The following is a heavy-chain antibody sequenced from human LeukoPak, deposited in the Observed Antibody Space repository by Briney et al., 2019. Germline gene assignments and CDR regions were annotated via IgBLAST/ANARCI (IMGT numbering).Heavy chain of an antibody. Sequence: GRSLRLSCAASGFTFSSYGMHWVRQAPGKGLEWVAVISYDGSNKYYADSVKGRFTISRDNSKNTLYLQMNSLGAEDTAVYYCAKTGYSYGGLDYWGQGTLVTVSS. CDR1: GFTFSSYG. V-gene: IGHV3-30*18. CDR3: AKTGYSYGGLDY. D-gene: IGHD5-18*01. J-gene: IGHJ4*02. CDR2: ISYDGSNK.